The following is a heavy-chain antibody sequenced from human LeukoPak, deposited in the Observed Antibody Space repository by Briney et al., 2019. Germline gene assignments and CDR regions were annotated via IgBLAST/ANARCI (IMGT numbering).Heavy chain of an antibody. CDR2: ISYDGSNK. J-gene: IGHJ4*02. CDR1: GFTFSSYG. Sequence: GGSLRLSCAASGFTFSSYGMHWVRQAPGKGLEWVAVISYDGSNKYYADSVKGRFTISRDNSKNTLYLQMNSLRAEDTAVYYCAKDYYDSSGFDYWGQGTLVTVSS. V-gene: IGHV3-30*18. CDR3: AKDYYDSSGFDY. D-gene: IGHD3-22*01.